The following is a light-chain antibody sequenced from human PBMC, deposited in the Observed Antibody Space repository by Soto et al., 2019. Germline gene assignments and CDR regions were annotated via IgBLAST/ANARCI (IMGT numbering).Light chain of an antibody. J-gene: IGKJ5*01. V-gene: IGKV1-39*01. CDR2: GAS. CDR3: QQSFDNPPIT. Sequence: DTQMTQSPSSLSASVGDRVTITCRASQGINNYLNWYQQKPGKAPKLLIYGASRLHIGVPSRFSGSGSGTEFTLTISVLQPEDFGTYYCQQSFDNPPITFGQGTRLEIK. CDR1: QGINNY.